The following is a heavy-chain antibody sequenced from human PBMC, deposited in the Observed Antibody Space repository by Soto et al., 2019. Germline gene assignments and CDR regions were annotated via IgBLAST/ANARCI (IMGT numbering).Heavy chain of an antibody. CDR1: GYSFTSYW. Sequence: PGESLKISCKGSGYSFTSYWIGWVRQMPGKGLEWMGIIYPGDSDTRYSPSFQGQVTISADKSISTAYLQWSSLKASDTAMYYCARWYYDFWSGYNNPYYYGMDVWGQGTTVTVSS. J-gene: IGHJ6*02. CDR3: ARWYYDFWSGYNNPYYYGMDV. V-gene: IGHV5-51*01. CDR2: IYPGDSDT. D-gene: IGHD3-3*01.